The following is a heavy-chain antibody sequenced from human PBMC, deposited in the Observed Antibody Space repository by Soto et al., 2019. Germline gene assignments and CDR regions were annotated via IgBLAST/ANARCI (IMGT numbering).Heavy chain of an antibody. Sequence: SETLSLTCTVSGDSVTNQYWSWIRRPPGRGLEWMGYIYRSGSTKYNPSLKSRLTISVDTSKNQFSLKLSSVTAADTAVYYCARTLDYGHMDVWGKGTTVT. D-gene: IGHD3-16*01. CDR1: GDSVTNQY. J-gene: IGHJ6*03. CDR3: ARTLDYGHMDV. CDR2: IYRSGST. V-gene: IGHV4-4*09.